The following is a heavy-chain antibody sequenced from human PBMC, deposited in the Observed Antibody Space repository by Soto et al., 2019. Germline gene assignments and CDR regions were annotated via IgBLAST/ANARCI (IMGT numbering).Heavy chain of an antibody. CDR1: GPSVDSGDYC. CDR2: VFYSVTP. V-gene: IGHV4-61*08. J-gene: IGHJ5*02. D-gene: IGHD1-7*01. Sequence: ETISLRCPVSGPSVDSGDYCWGWILQPTGKGLEWIGYVFYSVTPNYNRFLESRVTLSLDESKKQFSLKMNSVAAVDRAVCYWERYGIAPPNYFAPGGKGTLVTVSS. CDR3: ERYGIAPPNYFAP.